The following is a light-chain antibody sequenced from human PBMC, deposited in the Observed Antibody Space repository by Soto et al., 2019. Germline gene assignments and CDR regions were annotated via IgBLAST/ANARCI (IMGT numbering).Light chain of an antibody. J-gene: IGLJ2*01. Sequence: NFMLTQPHSVSESPGKTVTISCTRSSGSIASNYVQWYQQRPGSAPTTLIYEDDRRPSGVPDRFSGAIDWSSNSASLTSSGLQKEDEAAYYWQSYDSSNPVVFGGGTKLTVL. CDR2: EDD. CDR1: SGSIASNY. CDR3: QSYDSSNPVV. V-gene: IGLV6-57*04.